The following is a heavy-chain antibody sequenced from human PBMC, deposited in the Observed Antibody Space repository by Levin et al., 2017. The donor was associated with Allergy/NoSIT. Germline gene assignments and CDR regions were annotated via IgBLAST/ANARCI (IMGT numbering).Heavy chain of an antibody. Sequence: SLKISCAASGFTFDDYAMHWVRQAPGKGLEWVSGISWNSGSIAYADSVKGRFTISRDNAKNSLSLQMNSLRTEDTALYYCARDNIGLPDAFDIWGQGTMVIVSS. CDR3: ARDNIGLPDAFDI. J-gene: IGHJ3*02. CDR1: GFTFDDYA. CDR2: ISWNSGSI. D-gene: IGHD3-10*01. V-gene: IGHV3-9*01.